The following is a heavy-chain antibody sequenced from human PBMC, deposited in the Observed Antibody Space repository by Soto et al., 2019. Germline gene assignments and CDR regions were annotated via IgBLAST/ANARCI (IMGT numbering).Heavy chain of an antibody. D-gene: IGHD2-15*01. Sequence: QVQLVESGGGVVQPGRSLRLSCAASGFTFSSYDMHWVRQAPGKGLEWVAVISYDGSNKYYADSVKGRFTISRDNSKNTLYLQMNSLRAEDTAVYYCAREAYCSGGSCATFDYWGQGTLVTVSS. V-gene: IGHV3-30-3*01. J-gene: IGHJ4*02. CDR2: ISYDGSNK. CDR1: GFTFSSYD. CDR3: AREAYCSGGSCATFDY.